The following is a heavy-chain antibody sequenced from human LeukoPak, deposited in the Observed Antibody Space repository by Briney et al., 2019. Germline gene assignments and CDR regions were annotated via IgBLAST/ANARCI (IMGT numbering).Heavy chain of an antibody. D-gene: IGHD3-9*01. CDR1: GFTFSSYG. J-gene: IGHJ4*02. CDR3: AKEVHRVRYFDWLLPYYFDY. CDR2: ISYDGSNK. Sequence: GGSLRLSCAASGFTFSSYGMHWVRQAPGKGLEWVAVISYDGSNKYYADSVKGRFTISRDNSKNTLYLQMNSLRAEDTAVYYCAKEVHRVRYFDWLLPYYFDYWGQGTLVTVSS. V-gene: IGHV3-30*18.